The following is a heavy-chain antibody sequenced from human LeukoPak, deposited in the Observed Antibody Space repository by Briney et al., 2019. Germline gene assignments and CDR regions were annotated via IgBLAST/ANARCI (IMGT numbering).Heavy chain of an antibody. CDR2: LSYDGSNK. V-gene: IGHV3-30*03. J-gene: IGHJ4*02. D-gene: IGHD3-10*01. CDR3: ARGPGGSGSYYDY. CDR1: GFTFSFYG. Sequence: PGGSLRLSCAASGFTFSFYGIHWVRQAPGKGLEWVAVLSYDGSNKFYADSVKGRFTVSRDNSKNTLYLQMNSLRAEDTAVYYCARGPGGSGSYYDYWGQGTLVTVSS.